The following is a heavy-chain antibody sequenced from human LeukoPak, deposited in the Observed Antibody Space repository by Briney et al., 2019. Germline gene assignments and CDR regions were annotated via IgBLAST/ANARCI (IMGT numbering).Heavy chain of an antibody. V-gene: IGHV3-53*01. CDR2: IYSAGST. CDR3: ARDERSYDGSGRLIAEYFQH. Sequence: GGSLRLSCAASGFTVSDTYMSWVGQAPGKGLEWVSFIYSAGSTYYADSVKGRFTISRDNSKNTLYLQMNSLRAEDTAVYYCARDERSYDGSGRLIAEYFQHWGQGTLVTVSS. CDR1: GFTVSDTY. J-gene: IGHJ1*01. D-gene: IGHD3-22*01.